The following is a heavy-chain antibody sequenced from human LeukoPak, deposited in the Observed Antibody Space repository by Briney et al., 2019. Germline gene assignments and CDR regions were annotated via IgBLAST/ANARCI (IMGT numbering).Heavy chain of an antibody. CDR1: GFSLSGSG. D-gene: IGHD1-26*01. V-gene: IGHV3-73*01. J-gene: IGHJ5*02. CDR2: SRSNANSCAT. CDR3: TRTPYSGTEP. Sequence: PWGSLRLSCTVSGFSLSGSGFYWVRQPPAQGLEWVGRSRSNANSCATAYATSVKGRFTISRDDSKNTAFLQMTSQKTEDTAVYFCTRTPYSGTEPWGQGTLVTVSS.